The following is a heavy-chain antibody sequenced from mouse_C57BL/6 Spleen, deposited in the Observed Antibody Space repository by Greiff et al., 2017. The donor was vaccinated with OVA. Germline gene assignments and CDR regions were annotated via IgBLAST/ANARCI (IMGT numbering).Heavy chain of an antibody. CDR3: ARHDVTGFAY. J-gene: IGHJ3*01. V-gene: IGHV5-6*01. CDR1: GFTFSSYG. Sequence: EVQVVESGGDLVKPGGSLKLSCAASGFTFSSYGMSWVRQTPDKRLEWVATISSGGSYTYYPDSVKGRFTISRDNAKNTLYLQMSSLKSEDTAMYYCARHDVTGFAYWGQGTLVTVSA. CDR2: ISSGGSYT. D-gene: IGHD2-13*01.